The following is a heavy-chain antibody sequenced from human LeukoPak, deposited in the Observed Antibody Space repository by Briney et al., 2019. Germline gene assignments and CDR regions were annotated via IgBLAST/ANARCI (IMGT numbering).Heavy chain of an antibody. CDR2: MNPNSGNT. CDR3: ARKGYYYDSSGLDY. D-gene: IGHD3-22*01. CDR1: GYTFTSYD. J-gene: IGHJ4*02. V-gene: IGHV1-8*01. Sequence: ASVKVSCKASGYTFTSYDINWVRQATGQGLEXXXWMNPNSGNTGYAQKFQGRVTMTRNTSISTAYMELSSLRSEDTAVYYCARKGYYYDSSGLDYWGQGTLVTVSS.